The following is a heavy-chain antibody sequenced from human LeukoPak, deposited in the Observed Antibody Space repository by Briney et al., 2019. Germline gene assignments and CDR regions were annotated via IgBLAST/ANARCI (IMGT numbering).Heavy chain of an antibody. CDR3: VKADSGSDLLFDY. D-gene: IGHD5-12*01. V-gene: IGHV3-23*01. Sequence: PGGSLRLSCAASGFTFSSYAMNWVRQAPGKGLEWVSGISGSGGSTYYADSVKGRFTISRDNSKNTLYLQMNSLRAEDTAVYYCVKADSGSDLLFDYWGQGTLVTVSS. CDR1: GFTFSSYA. J-gene: IGHJ4*02. CDR2: ISGSGGST.